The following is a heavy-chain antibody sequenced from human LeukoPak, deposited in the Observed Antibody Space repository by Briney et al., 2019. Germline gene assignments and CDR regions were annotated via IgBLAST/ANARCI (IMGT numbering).Heavy chain of an antibody. CDR2: ISYDGNNK. V-gene: IGHV3-30*04. D-gene: IGHD6-19*01. J-gene: IGHJ1*01. CDR1: RFTFSSFA. Sequence: GGSLRLSCAASRFTFSSFAMHWVRQAPGKGLEWVAVISYDGNNKYYADSVKGRFTISRDNSKNTLYLQMNSLRDEDTAVYYCARDTYRQWLTQGGYFQHWGQGTLVTVSS. CDR3: ARDTYRQWLTQGGYFQH.